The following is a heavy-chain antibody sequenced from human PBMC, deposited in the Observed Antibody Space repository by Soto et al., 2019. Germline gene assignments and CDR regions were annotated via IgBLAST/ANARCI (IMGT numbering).Heavy chain of an antibody. Sequence: SLRLSCVASGFTFSSYGMHWVRQAPGKGLEWVAIISYDGSNTYYADSVKGRFTISRDNSKNTLYLQMNSLRAEDTSVYYCAKEGGLSGSYYISSSYYFDYWSQGNLVTVS. CDR2: ISYDGSNT. J-gene: IGHJ4*02. CDR1: GFTFSSYG. V-gene: IGHV3-30*18. D-gene: IGHD1-26*01. CDR3: AKEGGLSGSYYISSSYYFDY.